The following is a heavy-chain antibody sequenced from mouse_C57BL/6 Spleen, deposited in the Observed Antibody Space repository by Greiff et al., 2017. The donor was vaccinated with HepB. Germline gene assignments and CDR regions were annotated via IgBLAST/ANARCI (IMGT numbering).Heavy chain of an antibody. CDR1: GYTFTSYW. Sequence: QVQLQQSGAELVKPGASVKLSCKASGYTFTSYWMQWVKQRPGQGLEWIGEIDPSDSYTNYNQKFKGKATLTVDTSSSTAYMQLSSLTSEDSAVYYCARGTLDYWGQGTTLTVSS. V-gene: IGHV1-50*01. J-gene: IGHJ2*01. CDR3: ARGTLDY. CDR2: IDPSDSYT. D-gene: IGHD3-3*01.